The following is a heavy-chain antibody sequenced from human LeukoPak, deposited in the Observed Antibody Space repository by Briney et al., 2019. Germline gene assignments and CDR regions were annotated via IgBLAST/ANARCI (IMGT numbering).Heavy chain of an antibody. CDR3: ARGSSFGVVNRLDY. V-gene: IGHV1-69*06. CDR1: GGTFSSYA. Sequence: SVKLSCKASGGTFSSYAISWVRQAPGQGLEWMEGIIPIFGTANYAQQFQGRVTITADKSTSTAYMELISLRSEDTAVYYCARGSSFGVVNRLDYWGQGTLVTVCS. D-gene: IGHD3-3*01. CDR2: IIPIFGTA. J-gene: IGHJ4*02.